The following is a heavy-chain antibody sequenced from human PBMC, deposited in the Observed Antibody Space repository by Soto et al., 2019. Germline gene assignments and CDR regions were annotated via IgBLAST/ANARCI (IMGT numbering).Heavy chain of an antibody. CDR2: IYNSGST. D-gene: IGHD3-22*01. CDR3: AGQSITMIARVDY. Sequence: QVQLQESGPGLVKPSQTLSLTCTVSGGSISSGGYFWSWIRQHPGKGLEFIGYIYNSGSTYYNPSLKSRVNISVDTSKNQFSLKLSSVTAADTAVYYCAGQSITMIARVDYWGQGTRVTVSS. V-gene: IGHV4-31*03. CDR1: GGSISSGGYF. J-gene: IGHJ4*02.